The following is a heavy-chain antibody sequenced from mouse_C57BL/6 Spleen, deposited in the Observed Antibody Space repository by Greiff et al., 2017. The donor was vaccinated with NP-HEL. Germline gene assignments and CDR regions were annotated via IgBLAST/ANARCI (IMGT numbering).Heavy chain of an antibody. J-gene: IGHJ3*01. CDR1: GYTFTSYW. V-gene: IGHV1-7*01. CDR2: INPSSGYT. CDR3: ASFPLGWDGFAY. Sequence: QVQLKESGAELAKPGASVKLSCKASGYTFTSYWMHWVKQRPGQGLAWIGYINPSSGYTKYNQKFKDKATLTADKSSSTAYMQLSSLTYEDSAVYYCASFPLGWDGFAYWGQGTLVTVSA. D-gene: IGHD4-1*01.